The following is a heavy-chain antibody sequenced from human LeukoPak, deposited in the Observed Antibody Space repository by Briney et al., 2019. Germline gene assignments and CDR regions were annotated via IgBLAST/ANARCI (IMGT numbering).Heavy chain of an antibody. CDR1: GFTFSKAW. CDR3: TTWNYDILTGYSI. D-gene: IGHD3-9*01. Sequence: NPGGSLRLSCAVSGFTFSKAWMSWVRQAPGKGLEWVGRIKSKTHGGTTDYAAAVKGRFTISRDDSKSTLYLQMNSLKTEDTALYYCTTWNYDILTGYSIWGQGTLVTVSS. J-gene: IGHJ4*02. CDR2: IKSKTHGGTT. V-gene: IGHV3-15*01.